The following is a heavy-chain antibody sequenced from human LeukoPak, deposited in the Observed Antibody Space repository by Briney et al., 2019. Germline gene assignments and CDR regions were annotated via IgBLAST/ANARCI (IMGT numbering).Heavy chain of an antibody. D-gene: IGHD4-17*01. V-gene: IGHV1-69*04. CDR3: ARDDYGDYVRYLRYYYGMDV. CDR2: IIPILGIA. J-gene: IGHJ6*02. CDR1: GGTFSSYA. Sequence: ASVKVSCKASGGTFSSYAISWVRQAPGQGLEWMGRIIPILGIANYAQKFQGRVTITADKSTSTAYMELSSLRSEDTAVYYCARDDYGDYVRYLRYYYGMDVWGQGTTVTVSS.